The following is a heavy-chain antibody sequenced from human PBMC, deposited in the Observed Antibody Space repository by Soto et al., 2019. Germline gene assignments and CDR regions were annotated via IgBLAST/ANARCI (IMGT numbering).Heavy chain of an antibody. D-gene: IGHD3-3*01. CDR3: ARAGSGYAFDI. CDR1: GFTFSSYD. V-gene: IGHV3-13*01. J-gene: IGHJ3*02. CDR2: IGTAGDT. Sequence: GGSLRLSCAASGFTFSSYDMHCVRQATGKGLEWVSAIGTAGDTYYPGSVKGRFTISRENAKNSLYLQMNSLRAGDTAVYYCARAGSGYAFDIWGQGTMVTVSS.